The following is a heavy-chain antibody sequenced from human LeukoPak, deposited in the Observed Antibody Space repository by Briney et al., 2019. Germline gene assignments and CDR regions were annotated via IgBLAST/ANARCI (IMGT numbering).Heavy chain of an antibody. Sequence: GGSLRLSCAASGFTFSSYGMHWVRQAPGKGLEWVAVISYDGSNKYYADSVKGRFTISRDNSKNTLYLQMNSLRAEDTAVYYCARVIAVAGRADYYYGMDVWGQGTTVTVSS. CDR3: ARVIAVAGRADYYYGMDV. CDR1: GFTFSSYG. V-gene: IGHV3-30*03. D-gene: IGHD6-19*01. CDR2: ISYDGSNK. J-gene: IGHJ6*02.